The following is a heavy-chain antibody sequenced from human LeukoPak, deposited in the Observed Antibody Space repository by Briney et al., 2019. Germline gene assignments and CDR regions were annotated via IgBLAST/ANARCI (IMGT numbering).Heavy chain of an antibody. CDR1: AFTVSSNY. D-gene: IGHD3-22*01. Sequence: PGGSLRLSCAASAFTVSSNYMSWVRQAPGKGLEWVSVSYSGGSTYYADSVKGRFTDSRDNPKNTLYLQMNSLRAEDTAVYYWARDRSTYYYDSSGYISWGQGTLVSVSS. CDR2: SYSGGST. J-gene: IGHJ4*02. CDR3: ARDRSTYYYDSSGYIS. V-gene: IGHV3-53*01.